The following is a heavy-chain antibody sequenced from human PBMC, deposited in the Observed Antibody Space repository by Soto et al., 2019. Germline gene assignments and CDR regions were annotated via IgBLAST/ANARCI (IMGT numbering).Heavy chain of an antibody. CDR2: IYYSGST. D-gene: IGHD6-13*01. CDR1: GGSISSYY. Sequence: QVQLQESGPGLVKPSETLSLTCTVSGGSISSYYWSWIRQPPGKGLEWIGYIYYSGSTTYNPSLKSRVTISVDTSKNQFSLQLSSVTAEDTAVHYCARRYSSSFDYWGQGTLVTVSS. V-gene: IGHV4-59*08. J-gene: IGHJ4*02. CDR3: ARRYSSSFDY.